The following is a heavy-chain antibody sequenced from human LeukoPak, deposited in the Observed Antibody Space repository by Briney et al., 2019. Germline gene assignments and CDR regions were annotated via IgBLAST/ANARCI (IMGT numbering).Heavy chain of an antibody. CDR2: ISSSSSNN. J-gene: IGHJ6*03. CDR1: GFTFSSYS. V-gene: IGHV3-21*04. Sequence: GGSLRLSCAASGFTFSSYSMNWVRQAPGKGLEWVSSISSSSSNNYYADSVKGRFTISRDNAKNSLYLQMNSLRAEDTALYHCARVLRLERPYYYYMDVWGKGTTVTISS. CDR3: ARVLRLERPYYYYMDV. D-gene: IGHD1-1*01.